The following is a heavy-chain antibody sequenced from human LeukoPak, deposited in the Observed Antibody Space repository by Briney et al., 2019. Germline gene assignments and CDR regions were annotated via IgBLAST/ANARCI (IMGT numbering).Heavy chain of an antibody. CDR2: IWYDGSNK. Sequence: PGGSLRLSCAASGFTFSSYGMHWVRQAPGKGLEWVAVIWYDGSNKYYADSVKGRFTISRDNSKNTLYLQMNSLRAEDTAVYYCARDLRHSSGWFDYWGQGTLVTVSS. CDR1: GFTFSSYG. CDR3: ARDLRHSSGWFDY. V-gene: IGHV3-33*01. J-gene: IGHJ4*02. D-gene: IGHD6-19*01.